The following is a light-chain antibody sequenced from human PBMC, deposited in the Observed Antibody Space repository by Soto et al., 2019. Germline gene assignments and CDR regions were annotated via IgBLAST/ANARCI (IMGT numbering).Light chain of an antibody. CDR3: QQYGSSPST. Sequence: EIVLTQSPGTLSLSPGERATLSCRTSQSIRDSYLAWYQQKPGQAPRLLIYAASSRATGIPDRFSGSGSGTDFSLTISRLEPEDFAVYYCQQYGSSPSTFGQGTRLEI. V-gene: IGKV3-20*01. J-gene: IGKJ5*01. CDR2: AAS. CDR1: QSIRDSY.